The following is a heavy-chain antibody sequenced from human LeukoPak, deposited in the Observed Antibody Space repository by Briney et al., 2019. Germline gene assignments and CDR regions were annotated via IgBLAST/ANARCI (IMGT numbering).Heavy chain of an antibody. CDR3: ARGSGYRNAFDI. J-gene: IGHJ3*02. D-gene: IGHD5-18*01. CDR1: RFTFSSYA. Sequence: GGSLRLSCAASRFTFSSYAMTWVRQAQGKGLEWVSGINDSGGNTYYADSVKARFTISRDNSKNTLYLQMNSLRAEDTAVYYCARGSGYRNAFDIWGQGTMVTVSS. V-gene: IGHV3-23*01. CDR2: INDSGGNT.